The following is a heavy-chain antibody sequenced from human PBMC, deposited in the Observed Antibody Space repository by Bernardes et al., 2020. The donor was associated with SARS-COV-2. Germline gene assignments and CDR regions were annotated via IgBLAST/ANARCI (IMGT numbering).Heavy chain of an antibody. CDR2: VYPGDSDT. D-gene: IGHD3-16*01. CDR3: ARSNTYYGMDV. V-gene: IGHV5-51*01. J-gene: IGHJ6*02. CDR1: GYGFDYFW. Sequence: GASLKISCKASGYGFDYFWVGWVRQMPGKGLEYMGLVYPGDSDTRYNPSVVGQVTISVDKSANTAYLQWNSLKASDTGTYYCARSNTYYGMDVWGQGTTVTVS.